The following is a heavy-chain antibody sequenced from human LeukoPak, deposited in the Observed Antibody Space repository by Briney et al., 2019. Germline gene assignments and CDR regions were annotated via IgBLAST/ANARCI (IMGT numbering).Heavy chain of an antibody. J-gene: IGHJ6*03. V-gene: IGHV4-4*07. CDR3: ARVDDFWSGYYYYYYMDV. CDR2: IYTSGST. D-gene: IGHD3-3*01. CDR1: GGSISSYY. Sequence: PSETLSLTCTVSGGSISSYYWSRIRQPAGKGLEWIGRIYTSGSTNYNPSLKSRVTMSVDTSKNQFSLKLSSVTAADTAVYYCARVDDFWSGYYYYYYMDVWGKGTTVTVSS.